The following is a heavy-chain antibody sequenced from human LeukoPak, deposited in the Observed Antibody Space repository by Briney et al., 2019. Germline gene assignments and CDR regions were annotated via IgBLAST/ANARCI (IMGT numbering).Heavy chain of an antibody. Sequence: GGSLRLSCAASGFTFSSYGMHWVRQAPGKGLEWVVVIWYDGSNKHYADSVKGRFTISRDNSKNTLYLQMNSLRAEDTAVYYCAKAQGRYSSSWYYFDYWGQGTLVTVSS. D-gene: IGHD6-13*01. CDR3: AKAQGRYSSSWYYFDY. CDR1: GFTFSSYG. CDR2: IWYDGSNK. V-gene: IGHV3-33*06. J-gene: IGHJ4*02.